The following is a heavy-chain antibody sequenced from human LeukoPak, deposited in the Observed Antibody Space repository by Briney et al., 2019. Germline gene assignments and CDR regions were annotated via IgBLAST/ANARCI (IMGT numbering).Heavy chain of an antibody. CDR3: ARIKVRWLSDY. D-gene: IGHD4-23*01. Sequence: GGSLRLSCAASGFTFSSYEINWVRRAPGKGLEWVSYISSSGSTMYYADSVKGRFTISRDNAKNSLYLQMNSLRAEDTAVYYCARIKVRWLSDYWGQGTLVTVSS. CDR2: ISSSGSTM. V-gene: IGHV3-48*03. CDR1: GFTFSSYE. J-gene: IGHJ4*02.